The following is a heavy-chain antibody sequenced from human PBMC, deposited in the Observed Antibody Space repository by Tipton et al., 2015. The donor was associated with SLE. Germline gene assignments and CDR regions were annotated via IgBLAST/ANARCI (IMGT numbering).Heavy chain of an antibody. CDR1: GGSISSSDW. D-gene: IGHD3-9*01. J-gene: IGHJ6*02. CDR2: IYHSGST. Sequence: SLRLSCAVSGGSISSSDWWSWVRQPPGKGLEWIGEIYHSGSTNYNPSLKSRVTISVDKSKNQFSLKLSSVTAADTAVYYCARVVRRYYDILTDGYYYYGMDVWGQGTTVTVSS. CDR3: ARVVRRYYDILTDGYYYYGMDV. V-gene: IGHV4-4*02.